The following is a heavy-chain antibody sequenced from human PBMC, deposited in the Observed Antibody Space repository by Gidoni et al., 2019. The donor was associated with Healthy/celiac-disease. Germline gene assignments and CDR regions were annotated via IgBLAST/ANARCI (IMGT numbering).Heavy chain of an antibody. CDR3: ARDLPGRGEMATITAWFDP. CDR1: GGTFSSYT. D-gene: IGHD5-12*01. J-gene: IGHJ5*02. V-gene: IGHV1-69*08. CDR2: IIPILGIA. Sequence: QVQLVQSGAEVKKPGSSVKVSCKASGGTFSSYTISWVRQAPGQGLEWMGRIIPILGIANYAQKFQGRVTITADKSTSTAYMELSSLRSEDTAVYYCARDLPGRGEMATITAWFDPWGQGTLVTVSS.